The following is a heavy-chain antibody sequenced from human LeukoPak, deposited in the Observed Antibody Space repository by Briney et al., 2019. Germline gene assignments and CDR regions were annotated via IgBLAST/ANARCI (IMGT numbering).Heavy chain of an antibody. V-gene: IGHV3-74*01. J-gene: IGHJ4*02. CDR2: INSDGSWT. D-gene: IGHD2/OR15-2a*01. Sequence: GGSLRLSCAASGNYWMHWVRQVPGKGLVWVSHINSDGSWTSYADSVKGRFTISKDDAKNTVYLQMNSLRAEDTAVYYCVSFYETYWGRGTLVTVSS. CDR1: GNYW. CDR3: VSFYETY.